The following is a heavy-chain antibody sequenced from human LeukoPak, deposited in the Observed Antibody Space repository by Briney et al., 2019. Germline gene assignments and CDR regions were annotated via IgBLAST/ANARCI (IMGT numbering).Heavy chain of an antibody. CDR2: IYYSGST. J-gene: IGHJ4*02. D-gene: IGHD3-22*01. CDR3: AREASRLRYYYDSSGYYDY. Sequence: SETLSLTCTVSGGSISSGGYYWSWIRQHPGKGLEWIGYIYYSGSTYYNPSLKSRVTISVDTSKNQFSPKLSSVTAADTAVYYCAREASRLRYYYDSSGYYDYWGQGTLVTVSS. CDR1: GGSISSGGYY. V-gene: IGHV4-31*03.